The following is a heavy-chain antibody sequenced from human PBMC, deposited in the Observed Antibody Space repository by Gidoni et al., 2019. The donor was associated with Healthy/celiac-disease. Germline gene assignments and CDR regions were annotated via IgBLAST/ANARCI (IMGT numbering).Heavy chain of an antibody. D-gene: IGHD5-12*01. Sequence: QVQLQESGPGLVKPSQPLSLTGTVSGGSISSGGYYWSWIRQHPGKGLEWIGYIYYSGSTYYTPSLKSLVTISVDTSKNQFSLKLSSVTAADTAVYYCAREVGGYALDYWGQGTLVTVSS. J-gene: IGHJ4*02. CDR2: IYYSGST. CDR3: AREVGGYALDY. V-gene: IGHV4-31*01. CDR1: GGSISSGGYY.